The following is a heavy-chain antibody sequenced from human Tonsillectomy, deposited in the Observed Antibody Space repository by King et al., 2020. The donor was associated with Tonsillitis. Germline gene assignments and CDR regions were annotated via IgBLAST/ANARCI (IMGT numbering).Heavy chain of an antibody. V-gene: IGHV1-46*03. Sequence: VQLVQSGAEVKKPGASVKVSCKASGYTFTSYYMHWVRQAPGQGLEWMGIINPSGGSTSYAQNFQGRVTMTRDTSTSTVYMELSSLRSEDTAVYYCARGGYCGGDCYYFDYWGQGTLVTVSS. CDR2: INPSGGST. D-gene: IGHD2-21*02. CDR1: GYTFTSYY. J-gene: IGHJ4*02. CDR3: ARGGYCGGDCYYFDY.